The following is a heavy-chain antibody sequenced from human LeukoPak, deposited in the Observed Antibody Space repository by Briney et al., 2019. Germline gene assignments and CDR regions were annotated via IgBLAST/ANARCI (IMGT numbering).Heavy chain of an antibody. CDR2: ISAYNGNT. D-gene: IGHD3-10*01. CDR1: GYTFTSYG. J-gene: IGHJ4*02. Sequence: EASVKVSCKASGYTFTSYGISWVRQAPGQGLEWMGWISAYNGNTNYAQKLQGRVTMTTDTSTSTAYMELRSLRSDDTAVYYCARDLGHYGSGSYYLDYWGQGTLVTVSS. CDR3: ARDLGHYGSGSYYLDY. V-gene: IGHV1-18*01.